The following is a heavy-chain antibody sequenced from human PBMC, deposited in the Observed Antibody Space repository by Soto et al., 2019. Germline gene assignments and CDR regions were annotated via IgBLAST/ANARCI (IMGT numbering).Heavy chain of an antibody. CDR3: ARDENLVRGIPFDY. V-gene: IGHV3-48*04. CDR2: ISSSGSTI. D-gene: IGHD3-10*01. Sequence: GGSLRLSCAASGFTFSSYAMSWVRQAPGKGLEWVSYISSSGSTIYYADSVKGRFTISRDNTKNVLYLQMGSLRAEDTAVYYCARDENLVRGIPFDYWGPGTLVTVSS. CDR1: GFTFSSYA. J-gene: IGHJ4*02.